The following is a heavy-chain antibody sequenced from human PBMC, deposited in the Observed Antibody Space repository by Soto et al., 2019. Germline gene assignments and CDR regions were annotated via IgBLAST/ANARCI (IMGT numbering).Heavy chain of an antibody. V-gene: IGHV2-5*01. J-gene: IGHJ5*02. CDR3: AHRRGFGELLA. CDR1: GFSLSTSGMG. D-gene: IGHD3-10*01. Sequence: QITLKESGPTLVKPTQTLTLTCTFSGFSLSTSGMGVGWIRQPPGKALEWLALIYWNDDKLYSAFLKSRLTXTXXTSKNQVVLTMTNMDPVDTATYYCAHRRGFGELLAWGQGTLVTVSS. CDR2: IYWNDDK.